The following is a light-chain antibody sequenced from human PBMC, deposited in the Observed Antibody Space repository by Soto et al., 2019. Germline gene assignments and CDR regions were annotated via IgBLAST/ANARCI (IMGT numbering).Light chain of an antibody. CDR1: QSISSW. V-gene: IGKV1-5*03. CDR2: KAS. J-gene: IGKJ2*01. CDR3: QQHSSYPYT. Sequence: DIQMTQSPSTLSASVEDRVTITCRASQSISSWLAWYQQKPGTAPKLLIYKASSLQSGVPSRFSGSGSGTEFTLTISSLQPDDFATYYCQQHSSYPYTFGQGTKLEIK.